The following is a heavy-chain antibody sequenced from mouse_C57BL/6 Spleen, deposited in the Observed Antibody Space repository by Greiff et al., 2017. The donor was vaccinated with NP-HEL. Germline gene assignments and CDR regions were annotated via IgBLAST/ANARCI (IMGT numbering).Heavy chain of an antibody. D-gene: IGHD2-3*01. V-gene: IGHV3-6*01. CDR2: ISYDGSN. J-gene: IGHJ2*01. CDR1: GYSITSGYY. Sequence: DVHLVESGPGLVKPSQSLSLTCSVTGYSITSGYYWNWIRQFPGNKLEWMGYISYDGSNNYNPSLKNRISITRDTSKNQFFLKLNSVTTEDTATYYCARGGYYVFLDYWGQGTTLTVSS. CDR3: ARGGYYVFLDY.